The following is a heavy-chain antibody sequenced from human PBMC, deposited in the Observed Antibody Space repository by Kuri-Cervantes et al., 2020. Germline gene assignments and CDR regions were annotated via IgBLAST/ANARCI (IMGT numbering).Heavy chain of an antibody. Sequence: GESLKISCAASGFTFSSYGMHWVRQAPGKGLEWVAVISYDGNNNYYAESVKGRFTISRDYSKNTLYLQMNSLRDEDTAVYYCAKDLASKLRYFDFLLSVPVDYWGQGTLVTVSS. J-gene: IGHJ4*02. CDR1: GFTFSSYG. CDR3: AKDLASKLRYFDFLLSVPVDY. V-gene: IGHV3-30*18. D-gene: IGHD3-9*01. CDR2: ISYDGNNN.